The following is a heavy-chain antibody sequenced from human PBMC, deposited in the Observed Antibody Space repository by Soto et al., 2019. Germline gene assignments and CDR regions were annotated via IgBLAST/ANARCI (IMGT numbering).Heavy chain of an antibody. Sequence: QVQLVQSGAEVKKPGSSVKVSCKASEGTFSSYAISWVRQAPGQGLEWMGGIIPIFGTANYAQKFQGRVTITADESTSTAYMELSSLRSEDTAVYYCASSISSSWYKYYGMDVWGQGTTVTVSS. J-gene: IGHJ6*02. CDR1: EGTFSSYA. CDR2: IIPIFGTA. V-gene: IGHV1-69*01. D-gene: IGHD6-13*01. CDR3: ASSISSSWYKYYGMDV.